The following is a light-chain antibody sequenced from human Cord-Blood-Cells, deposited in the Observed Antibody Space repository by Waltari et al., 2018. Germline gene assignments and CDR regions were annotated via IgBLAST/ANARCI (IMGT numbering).Light chain of an antibody. CDR3: QQYYSTPLT. CDR2: WAS. V-gene: IGKV4-1*01. J-gene: IGKJ4*01. CDR1: QSVLYSSNNKND. Sequence: DIVMTQSPDSLAVSLGERATIHCKYSQSVLYSSNNKNDLAWYQQKPGQPPKLLIYWASTRESGVPDRFSGSGSGTDFTLTISSLQAEDVAVYYCQQYYSTPLTFGGGTKVEIK.